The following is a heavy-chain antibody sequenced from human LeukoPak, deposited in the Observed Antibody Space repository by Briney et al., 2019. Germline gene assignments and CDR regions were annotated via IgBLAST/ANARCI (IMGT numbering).Heavy chain of an antibody. CDR1: GFTFSSYS. CDR2: TSSSSSYI. V-gene: IGHV3-21*01. Sequence: GGSLRLSCAASGFTFSSYSMNWVRQAPGRGLEWVSSTSSSSSYIYYADSVKGRFTISRDNAKNSLYLQMNSLRAEDTAVYYCARDQAAAGTFAFVYWGQGTLVTVSS. CDR3: ARDQAAAGTFAFVY. J-gene: IGHJ4*02. D-gene: IGHD6-13*01.